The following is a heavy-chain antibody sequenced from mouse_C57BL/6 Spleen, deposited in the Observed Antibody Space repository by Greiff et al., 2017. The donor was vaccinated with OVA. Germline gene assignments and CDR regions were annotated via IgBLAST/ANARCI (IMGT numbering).Heavy chain of an antibody. CDR3: TRWAAQATD. CDR2: IDPETGGT. J-gene: IGHJ2*01. CDR1: GYTFTDYE. Sequence: VQLQQSGAELVRPGASVTLSCKASGYTFTDYEMHWVKQTPVHGLEWIGAIDPETGGTAYNQKFKGKAILTADKSSSTAYMELRSLTSEDSAVYYCTRWAAQATDWGQGTTLTVSS. D-gene: IGHD3-2*02. V-gene: IGHV1-15*01.